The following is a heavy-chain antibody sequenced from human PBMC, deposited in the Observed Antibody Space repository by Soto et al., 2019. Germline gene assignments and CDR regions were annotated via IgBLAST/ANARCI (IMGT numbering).Heavy chain of an antibody. CDR3: ARGRSAPDN. J-gene: IGHJ4*02. CDR2: IQQDGSEK. Sequence: VQLVESGGGLVQPGGSLRLSCAASGFTFSSRSMTWLRQAPGKGLEWVACIQQDGSEKYYVDSVKGRFTISRDNARNSLYLQMNSLRAEDTAMYYCARGRSAPDNWGQGTLVTVSS. CDR1: GFTFSSRS. V-gene: IGHV3-7*05.